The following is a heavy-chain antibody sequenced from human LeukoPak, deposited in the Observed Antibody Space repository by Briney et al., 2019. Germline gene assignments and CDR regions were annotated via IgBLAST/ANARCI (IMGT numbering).Heavy chain of an antibody. CDR3: ARRRVMITFGGVMNDAFDI. V-gene: IGHV4-34*01. J-gene: IGHJ3*02. Sequence: PSETLSLTCAVYGGSFSGYYWSWIRQPPGKGLEWIGEINHSGSTNYNPSLKSRVTISVDTSKNQFSLKLSSVTAADTAVYYCARRRVMITFGGVMNDAFDIWGQGTMATVSS. CDR2: INHSGST. D-gene: IGHD3-16*01. CDR1: GGSFSGYY.